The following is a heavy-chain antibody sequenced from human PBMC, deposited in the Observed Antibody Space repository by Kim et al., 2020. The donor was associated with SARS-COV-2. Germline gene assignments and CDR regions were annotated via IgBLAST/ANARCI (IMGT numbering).Heavy chain of an antibody. J-gene: IGHJ6*02. V-gene: IGHV3-9*01. CDR1: GFTFDDYA. D-gene: IGHD3-10*01. CDR3: AKDMGAYGSGSYYIADYYYYGMDV. CDR2: ISWNSGSI. Sequence: GGSLRLSCAASGFTFDDYAMHWVQQAPGKGLEWVSGISWNSGSIGYADSVKGRFTISRDNAKNSLYLQMNSLRAEDTALYYCAKDMGAYGSGSYYIADYYYYGMDVWGQGTTVTVSS.